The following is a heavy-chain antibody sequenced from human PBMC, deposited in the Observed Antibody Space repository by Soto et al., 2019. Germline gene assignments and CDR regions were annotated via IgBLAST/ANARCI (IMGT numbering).Heavy chain of an antibody. V-gene: IGHV1-18*01. CDR3: ARGRYGDY. Sequence: QVHLVQSGAEVKKPGASVKVSCKGSGYDFTTYGITWVRQAPGQGLEWMAWISAHNGNTDYAQKLQGRVTVTRDTSTSTAYMELRSRRSDDTAVYYCARGRYGDYWGQGALVTFSS. D-gene: IGHD1-1*01. CDR2: ISAHNGNT. J-gene: IGHJ4*02. CDR1: GYDFTTYG.